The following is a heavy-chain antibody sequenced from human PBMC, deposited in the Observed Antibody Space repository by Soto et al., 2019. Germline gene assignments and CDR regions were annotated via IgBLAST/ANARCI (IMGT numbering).Heavy chain of an antibody. CDR2: ISSSSRYI. V-gene: IGHV3-21*01. CDR1: GFIFCTHS. J-gene: IGHJ5*02. D-gene: IGHD1-7*01. CDR3: ARVLTGTGYSFDA. Sequence: EVQLVESGGGLVKPGGSLRLSCAASGFIFCTHSMNWVRQAPGKGLQWVSAISSSSRYIYYADSVRGRFTISRDNANNALYLQTSSLRAEDTAVDYCARVLTGTGYSFDAWGQGTVVTVSS.